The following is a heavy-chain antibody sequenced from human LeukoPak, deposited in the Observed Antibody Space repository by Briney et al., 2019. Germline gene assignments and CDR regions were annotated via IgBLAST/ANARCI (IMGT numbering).Heavy chain of an antibody. CDR2: ISGSGGST. J-gene: IGHJ5*01. D-gene: IGHD4-11*01. CDR1: GFTFSSYA. CDR3: AKDLHDYGNYVGWFDS. V-gene: IGHV3-23*01. Sequence: PGGSLRLSCAASGFTFSSYAMDWVRQAPGKGLEWVSAISGSGGSTYYADSVKGRFTISRDNSKTTSFLQMNSLRAEDTAVYYCAKDLHDYGNYVGWFDSWGQGTLVTVSS.